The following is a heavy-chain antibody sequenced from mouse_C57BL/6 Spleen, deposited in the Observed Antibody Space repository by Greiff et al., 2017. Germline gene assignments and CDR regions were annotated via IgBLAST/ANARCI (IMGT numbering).Heavy chain of an antibody. V-gene: IGHV1-4*01. CDR2: INPSSGYT. J-gene: IGHJ2*01. CDR3: AIRWGGYFDY. Sequence: LQESGAELARPGASVKMSCKASGYTFTSYTMHWVKQRPGQGLEWIGYINPSSGYTKYNQKFKDKATLTADKSSSTAYMQLSRLTSEDSAVYYCAIRWGGYFDYWGQGTTLTVSS. CDR1: GYTFTSYT. D-gene: IGHD1-1*01.